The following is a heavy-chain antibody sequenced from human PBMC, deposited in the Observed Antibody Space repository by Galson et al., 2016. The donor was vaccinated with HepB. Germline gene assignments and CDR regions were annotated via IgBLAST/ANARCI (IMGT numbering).Heavy chain of an antibody. J-gene: IGHJ6*02. CDR1: GFKFDDYT. CDR2: IAWDGGGT. D-gene: IGHD3-10*01. CDR3: VRGGASYYYDVDV. V-gene: IGHV3-43*01. Sequence: SLRLSCAVSGFKFDDYTMHWVRQPPGKGLEWVSLIAWDGGGTFYADSVRGRFTISRDNSKDSLSLQMNSLRSEDTALYYCVRGGASYYYDVDVWGQGTTVTVSS.